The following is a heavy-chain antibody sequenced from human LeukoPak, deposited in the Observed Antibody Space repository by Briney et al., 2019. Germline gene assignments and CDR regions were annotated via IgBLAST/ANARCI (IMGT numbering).Heavy chain of an antibody. Sequence: GGSPRLSCAASGFIFSNYAIHWVRQTPGKGLECVAVISFDGSKKYYADFAKGRFTISRDDSKNTAYLQMNGLRVEDTAVFYCVKRGGGDHGLDVWGQGTTVTVSS. J-gene: IGHJ6*02. CDR1: GFIFSNYA. CDR2: ISFDGSKK. D-gene: IGHD2-21*02. V-gene: IGHV3-30*18. CDR3: VKRGGGDHGLDV.